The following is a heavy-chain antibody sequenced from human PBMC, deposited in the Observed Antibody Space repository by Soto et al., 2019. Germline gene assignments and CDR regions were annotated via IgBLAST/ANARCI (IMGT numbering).Heavy chain of an antibody. V-gene: IGHV3-23*01. J-gene: IGHJ4*02. CDR1: GFTFSSYA. Sequence: GGFLRLSCAASGFTFSSYAMSWVRQAPGKGLEWVSAISGSGGSTYYADSVKGRFTISRDNSKNTLYLQMNSLRAEDTAVYYCAKDQTAGDFWSGYYVVGFDYWGQGTLVTVSS. CDR2: ISGSGGST. D-gene: IGHD3-3*01. CDR3: AKDQTAGDFWSGYYVVGFDY.